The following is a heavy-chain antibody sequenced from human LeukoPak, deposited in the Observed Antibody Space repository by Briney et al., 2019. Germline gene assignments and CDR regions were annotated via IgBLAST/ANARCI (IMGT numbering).Heavy chain of an antibody. CDR2: IYYSGST. CDR1: GGSISSGDYY. CDR3: ARDSSTTFDY. V-gene: IGHV4-30-4*01. Sequence: SQTLSLTCTVSGGSISSGDYYWSWLRQPPGTGLEWIGYIYYSGSTYYNPSLKSRVTISVDTSKNQFSLKLSSVTAADTAVYYCARDSSTTFDYWGQGTLVTVSS. D-gene: IGHD1-26*01. J-gene: IGHJ4*02.